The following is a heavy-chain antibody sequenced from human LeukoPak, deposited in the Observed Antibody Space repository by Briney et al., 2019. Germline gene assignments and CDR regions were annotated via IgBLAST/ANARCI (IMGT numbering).Heavy chain of an antibody. CDR2: MNPNSGNT. D-gene: IGHD2-2*02. CDR3: ARGTRYCSSTSCYRGGDYYYYMDV. CDR1: GYTFTSYD. J-gene: IGHJ6*03. Sequence: ASVKVSCKASGYTFTSYDINWVRQATGQGLEWMGWMNPNSGNTGYAKKFQDRVTITRNTSIITAYMELSSLRSEDTAVYYCARGTRYCSSTSCYRGGDYYYYMDVWGKGTTVTVSS. V-gene: IGHV1-8*03.